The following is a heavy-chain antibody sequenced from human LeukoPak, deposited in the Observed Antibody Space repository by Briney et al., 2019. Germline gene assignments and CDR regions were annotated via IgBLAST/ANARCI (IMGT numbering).Heavy chain of an antibody. CDR2: IKQDGSEK. V-gene: IGHV3-7*01. J-gene: IGHJ4*02. CDR3: ARDSSGWYLVYYFDY. Sequence: PGGSLRLSCAASGFTFSSYWMSWVRQAPGKGLEWVANIKQDGSEKYYVDSVKGRFTISRDNAKNSLYLQMNSLRAEDTAVYYCARDSSGWYLVYYFDYWGQETLVTVSS. CDR1: GFTFSSYW. D-gene: IGHD6-19*01.